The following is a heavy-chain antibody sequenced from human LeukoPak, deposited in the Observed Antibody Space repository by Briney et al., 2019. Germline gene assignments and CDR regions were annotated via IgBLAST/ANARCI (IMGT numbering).Heavy chain of an antibody. D-gene: IGHD3-16*01. CDR1: GYTLTSYG. CDR3: ARDGRIDYDDVWGNWNFDY. V-gene: IGHV1-18*01. CDR2: ISGYNGNT. J-gene: IGHJ4*02. Sequence: ASVKVSCKASGYTLTSYGISWVRQAPGQGLEWMGWISGYNGNTKYAQKLQGRVTMTTDTSTSTAYMELRSLRSDDTAVYYCARDGRIDYDDVWGNWNFDYWGQGTLVTVSS.